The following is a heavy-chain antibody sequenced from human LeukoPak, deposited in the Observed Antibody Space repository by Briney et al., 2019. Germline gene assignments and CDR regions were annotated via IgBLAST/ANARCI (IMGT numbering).Heavy chain of an antibody. V-gene: IGHV4-34*01. CDR2: INHSGST. J-gene: IGHJ6*02. CDR3: ARREGYCSSTSCYHGMDV. Sequence: SETLSLTCAVYGGSFSGYYWSWIRQPPGKGLEWIGEINHSGSTNYNPSLKSRVTISVDTSKNQFSLKLSSVTAADTAVYYCARREGYCSSTSCYHGMDVWGQGTTVTVSS. CDR1: GGSFSGYY. D-gene: IGHD2-2*01.